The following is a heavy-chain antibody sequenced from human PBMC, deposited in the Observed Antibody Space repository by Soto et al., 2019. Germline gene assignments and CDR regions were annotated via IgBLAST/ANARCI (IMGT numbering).Heavy chain of an antibody. V-gene: IGHV4-61*01. CDR3: ARAGGILTAN. CDR2: IYYSGST. D-gene: IGHD2-15*01. Sequence: PSETLSLTCTVSGGSVSSASYYWSWIRQPPGKGLEWIGYIYYSGSTNYNPSLKSRVTMSVDTSKNQVSLNLSPVTAADKAMYYCARAGGILTANWGQGTLVTVSS. CDR1: GGSVSSASYY. J-gene: IGHJ4*02.